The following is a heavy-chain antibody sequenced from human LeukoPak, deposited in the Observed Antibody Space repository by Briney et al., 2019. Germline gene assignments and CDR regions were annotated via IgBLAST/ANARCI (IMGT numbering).Heavy chain of an antibody. V-gene: IGHV3-23*01. Sequence: GGSLRLSCAASGFTVSAYAMAWVRQAPGKGLEWVSTIYDDNTYYADSVKGRFAISTDNSKNTLYLQMNSLRVEDTAVYFCAARKVRGVWFYLDYWGQGALVTVSS. CDR1: GFTVSAYA. CDR3: AARKVRGVWFYLDY. J-gene: IGHJ4*02. D-gene: IGHD3-10*01. CDR2: IYDDNT.